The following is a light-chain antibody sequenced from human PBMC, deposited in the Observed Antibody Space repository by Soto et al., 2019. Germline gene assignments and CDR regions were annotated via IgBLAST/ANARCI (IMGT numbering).Light chain of an antibody. CDR3: SSYTKRTSLV. CDR1: SSDVGDFNY. V-gene: IGLV2-14*01. J-gene: IGLJ2*01. Sequence: QSALTQPASVSGSPGQSITISCTGTSSDVGDFNYVSWYQQYPGKAPKLMIYEVSNRPSGVSNRFSGSKSGNTDSLTISGLQAEDEADYHCSSYTKRTSLVFGGGTKLTV. CDR2: EVS.